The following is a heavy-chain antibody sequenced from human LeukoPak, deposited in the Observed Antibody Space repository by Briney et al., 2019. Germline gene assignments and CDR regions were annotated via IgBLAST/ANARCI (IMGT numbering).Heavy chain of an antibody. J-gene: IGHJ4*02. V-gene: IGHV3-11*01. D-gene: IGHD3-10*01. Sequence: GESLRLSCAASGFTFSDYYMSWIRQAPGKGLEWVSYISSSGSTIYYADSVKGRFTISRDNAKNSLYLQMNSLRAEDTAVYYCARQLWFGESPLDYWGQGTLVTVSS. CDR1: GFTFSDYY. CDR3: ARQLWFGESPLDY. CDR2: ISSSGSTI.